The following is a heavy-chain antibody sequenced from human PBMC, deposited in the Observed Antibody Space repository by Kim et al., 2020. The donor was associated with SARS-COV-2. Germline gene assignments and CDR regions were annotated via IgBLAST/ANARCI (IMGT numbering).Heavy chain of an antibody. Sequence: GGSLRLSCAASGFTVSSNYMSWVRQAPGKGLEWVSVIYSGGSTYYADSVKGRFTISRDNSKNTLYLQMNSLRAEDTAVYYCARERSATVYFDYWGQGTLVTVSS. V-gene: IGHV3-53*01. CDR1: GFTVSSNY. CDR2: IYSGGST. CDR3: ARERSATVYFDY. J-gene: IGHJ4*02. D-gene: IGHD4-4*01.